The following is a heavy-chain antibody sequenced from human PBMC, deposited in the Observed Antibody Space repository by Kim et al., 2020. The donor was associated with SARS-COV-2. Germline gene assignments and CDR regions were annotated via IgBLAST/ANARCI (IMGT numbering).Heavy chain of an antibody. D-gene: IGHD5-12*01. V-gene: IGHV3-9*01. Sequence: DAVKGRFTISRDNAKNSLYLQMNSLRAEDTALYYCAKDIRHSGDEGYFDLWGRGTLVTVSS. J-gene: IGHJ2*01. CDR3: AKDIRHSGDEGYFDL.